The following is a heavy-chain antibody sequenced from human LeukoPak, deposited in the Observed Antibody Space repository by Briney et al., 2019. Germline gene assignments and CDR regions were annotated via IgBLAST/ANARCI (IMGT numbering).Heavy chain of an antibody. J-gene: IGHJ4*02. Sequence: ASVKASCKASGYTFTSYGISWVRQAPGQGLEWMGWISAYNGNTNYAQKLQGRVTMTTDTSTSTAYMELRSLRSDDTAVYYCARAYDYVWGSYRYCSFEYWGQGTLVTVSS. CDR2: ISAYNGNT. V-gene: IGHV1-18*01. D-gene: IGHD3-16*02. CDR1: GYTFTSYG. CDR3: ARAYDYVWGSYRYCSFEY.